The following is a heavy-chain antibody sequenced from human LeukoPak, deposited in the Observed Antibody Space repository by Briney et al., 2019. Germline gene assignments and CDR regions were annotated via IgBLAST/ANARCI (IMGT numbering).Heavy chain of an antibody. J-gene: IGHJ4*02. D-gene: IGHD2-15*01. CDR2: IYPGDSDT. V-gene: IGHV5-51*01. CDR1: GYSFTSYW. CDR3: ARHSMRSSGGSYLFDY. Sequence: GESLKTSCKGSGYSFTSYWLGWVRQMPGKGLEWMGIIYPGDSDTRYSPSFQGQVTISADKSISTAYLQWSSLKASDTALYYCARHSMRSSGGSYLFDYWGQGSLVTVSS.